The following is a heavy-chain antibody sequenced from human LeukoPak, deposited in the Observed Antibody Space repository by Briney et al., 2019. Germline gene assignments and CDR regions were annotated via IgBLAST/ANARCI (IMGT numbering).Heavy chain of an antibody. V-gene: IGHV4-34*01. CDR3: ARANEPPLWFDP. CDR2: INHSGST. Sequence: SETLSLTCTVSGGSLSSYYWSWIRQPPGKGLEWIGEINHSGSTNYNPSLKSRVTISVDTSKNQFSLKLSSVTAADTAVYYCARANEPPLWFDPWGQGTLVTVSS. J-gene: IGHJ5*02. CDR1: GGSLSSYY.